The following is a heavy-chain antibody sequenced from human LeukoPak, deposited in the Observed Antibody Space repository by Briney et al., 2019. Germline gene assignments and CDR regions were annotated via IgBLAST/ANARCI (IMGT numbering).Heavy chain of an antibody. CDR1: GYTFTSYG. V-gene: IGHV1-18*01. J-gene: IGHJ4*02. D-gene: IGHD5-24*01. CDR2: ISGYNGNT. CDR3: ARVGPHRKMATTRYYFDY. Sequence: ASVKVSCKASGYTFTSYGISWVRQAPGQGLEWMGWISGYNGNTNYAQKLQGRVTMTTDTSTSTAYMELRSLRSDDTAVYYCARVGPHRKMATTRYYFDYWGQGTLVTVSS.